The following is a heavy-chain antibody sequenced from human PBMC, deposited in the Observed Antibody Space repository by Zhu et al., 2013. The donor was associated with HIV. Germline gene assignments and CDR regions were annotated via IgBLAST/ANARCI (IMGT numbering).Heavy chain of an antibody. CDR1: GGSISSTNW. CDR3: ARGRGMITFGGAHYYYGMDV. CDR2: IYHSGST. V-gene: IGHV4-4*02. J-gene: IGHJ6*01. D-gene: IGHD3-16*01. Sequence: VQLQESGPGLVKPSGTLSLTCAVSGGSISSTNWWSWVRQPSGKGLEWIGEIYHSGSTNYNPSLKSRVTISVDKSKNQFSLKLSSVTAADTAVYYCARGRGMITFGGAHYYYGMDVWGPRGPRSPVSS.